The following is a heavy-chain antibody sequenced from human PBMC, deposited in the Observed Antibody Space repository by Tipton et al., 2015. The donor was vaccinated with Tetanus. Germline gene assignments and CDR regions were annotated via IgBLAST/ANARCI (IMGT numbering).Heavy chain of an antibody. D-gene: IGHD3-3*01. CDR3: AGVLRSESVGWFDP. CDR1: GGSISSYY. J-gene: IGHJ5*02. Sequence: GLVKPSETLSLTCTVSGGSISSYYWSWIRQPPGKGPEWIGQIHSSGSTNYIPSLKSRVTISLDTSKNQFSLKLSSVTVADTAVYYCAGVLRSESVGWFDPWGQGSLVTVSS. V-gene: IGHV4-4*08. CDR2: IHSSGST.